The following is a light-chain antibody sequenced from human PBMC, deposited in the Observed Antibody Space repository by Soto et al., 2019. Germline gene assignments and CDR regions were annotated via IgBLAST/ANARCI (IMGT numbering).Light chain of an antibody. Sequence: QSVLTQPPSASGSPGQSVTISCTGTSSDVGGYNYVSWYQQHPGKAPKLMICEVSKRPSGVPDRFSGSKSGNTASLTVSGLQAEDEADYYCSSYAGSKGVFGNGTKVTVL. CDR3: SSYAGSKGV. V-gene: IGLV2-8*01. CDR1: SSDVGGYNY. J-gene: IGLJ1*01. CDR2: EVS.